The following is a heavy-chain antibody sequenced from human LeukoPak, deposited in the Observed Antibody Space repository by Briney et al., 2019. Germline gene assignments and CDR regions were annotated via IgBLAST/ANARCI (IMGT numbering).Heavy chain of an antibody. CDR1: GGSMSGYN. Sequence: SDTLTLMSPVSGGSMSGYNGGWVRRRAGKGMKWIGRIYTSGSTNYNPSLKSRVTMSVDTSKNQFSLKLSSVTAADTAVYYCARDSNILTGYTFDDWGQGTLVTVSS. CDR3: ARDSNILTGYTFDD. V-gene: IGHV4-4*07. J-gene: IGHJ4*02. D-gene: IGHD3-9*01. CDR2: IYTSGST.